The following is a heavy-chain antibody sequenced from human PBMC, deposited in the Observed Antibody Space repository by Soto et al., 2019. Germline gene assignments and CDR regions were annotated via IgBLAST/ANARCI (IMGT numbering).Heavy chain of an antibody. Sequence: SETLSLTGTVSGGSIRSYYWGWTRQPPGKGLEWVGSIYYSGSTYYNPSLKSRVTISVDTSKNQFSLKLRSVTAADTAVYYCARSTYYYDSSGYYYYFDYSGQGTLVTVSS. CDR2: IYYSGST. D-gene: IGHD3-22*01. CDR1: GGSIRSYY. V-gene: IGHV4-39*01. J-gene: IGHJ4*02. CDR3: ARSTYYYDSSGYYYYFDY.